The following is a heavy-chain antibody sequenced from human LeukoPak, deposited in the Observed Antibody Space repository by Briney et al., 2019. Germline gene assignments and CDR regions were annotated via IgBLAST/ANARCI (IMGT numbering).Heavy chain of an antibody. CDR3: ARTRFGDQGSRIDF. J-gene: IGHJ4*02. V-gene: IGHV2-70*17. Sequence: SGPTLVNPTQTLTLTCTFSGFSLTTSGMCVSWIRHPPGKALEWLARIDWDDDKFYSTSLKTRLTISKDTSKTRVVLTRTNMDPVDTATYYCARTRFGDQGSRIDFWGQGTLVTVSS. CDR1: GFSLTTSGMC. D-gene: IGHD3-10*01. CDR2: IDWDDDK.